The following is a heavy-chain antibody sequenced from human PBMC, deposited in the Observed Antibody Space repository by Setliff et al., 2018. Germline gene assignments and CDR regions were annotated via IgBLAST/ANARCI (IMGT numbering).Heavy chain of an antibody. Sequence: PSETLSLTCTVSGGSISSSTNYWGWIRQPPGKGLEWIGNIYDRGSTHYNPSLKSRVTISEDTSKSQSSLKLSSVTAADTAVYYCARGFTAQPAMLRGNWFDPWGRGTPVTVSS. CDR1: GGSISSSTNY. CDR3: ARGFTAQPAMLRGNWFDP. D-gene: IGHD3-16*01. J-gene: IGHJ5*02. CDR2: IYDRGST. V-gene: IGHV4-39*07.